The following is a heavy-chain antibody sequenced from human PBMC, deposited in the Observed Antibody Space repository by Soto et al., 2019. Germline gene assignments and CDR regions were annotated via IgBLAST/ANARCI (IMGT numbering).Heavy chain of an antibody. CDR3: ARDSSGYEDLCNKYSSDE. CDR1: GGSFSGYY. CDR2: INHSGST. J-gene: IGHJ4*02. V-gene: IGHV4-34*01. D-gene: IGHD3-22*01. Sequence: SETLSLTCAVYGGSFSGYYWSWIRQPPGKGLEWIGEINHSGSTNYNPSLKSRVTISVDTSKNQFSLKLSSVTAADTAVYYCARDSSGYEDLCNKYSSDEWDQGNLVTVAS.